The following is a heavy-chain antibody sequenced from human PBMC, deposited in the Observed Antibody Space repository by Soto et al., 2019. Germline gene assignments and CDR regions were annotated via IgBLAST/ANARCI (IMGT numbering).Heavy chain of an antibody. D-gene: IGHD6-19*01. CDR3: ASKRDGQWPPPPPPRYYYYGMDV. J-gene: IGHJ6*02. CDR2: ISYDGSNK. Sequence: GGSLRLSCAASGFTFSSYAMHWVRQAPGKGLEWVAVISYDGSNKYYADSVKGRFTISRDNSKNTLYLQMNSLRAEGTAVYFCASKRDGQWPPPPPPRYYYYGMDVWGQGTTVTVSS. CDR1: GFTFSSYA. V-gene: IGHV3-30-3*01.